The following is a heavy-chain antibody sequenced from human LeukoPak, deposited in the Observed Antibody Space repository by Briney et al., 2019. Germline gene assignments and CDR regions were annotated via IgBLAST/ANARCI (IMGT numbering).Heavy chain of an antibody. CDR2: IKHDGSEK. CDR1: GFTFSNYW. V-gene: IGHV3-7*03. CDR3: AREKFDY. Sequence: GGSLRLSCAASGFTFSNYWMNWVRQTTGKGLEWVANIKHDGSEKYYVDSMKGRFTISRDNAKNSLYLQMNSLRAEDTAVYYCAREKFDYWGQGTLVTVSS. J-gene: IGHJ4*02.